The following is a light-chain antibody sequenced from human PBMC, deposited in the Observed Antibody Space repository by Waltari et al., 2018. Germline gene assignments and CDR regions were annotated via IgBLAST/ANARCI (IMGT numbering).Light chain of an antibody. CDR1: QSVSSSS. Sequence: EIVLTQSPGTLSLSPGERATLSCGASQSVSSSSLAWYQQKPGQAPRLLIYGASSRATGIPDRFSGSGSGTDFSLTISRLEPEDFAVYYCQQYSSLPLTFGPGTKVDLK. V-gene: IGKV3-20*01. CDR3: QQYSSLPLT. CDR2: GAS. J-gene: IGKJ3*01.